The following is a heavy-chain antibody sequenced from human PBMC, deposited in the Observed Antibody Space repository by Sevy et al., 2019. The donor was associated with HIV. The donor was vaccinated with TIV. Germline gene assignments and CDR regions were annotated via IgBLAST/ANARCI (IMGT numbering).Heavy chain of an antibody. CDR3: ARASRDFDWVYYYYGMDV. V-gene: IGHV3-7*01. D-gene: IGHD3-9*01. Sequence: GGSLRLSCAASGFTFSSYWMSWVRQAPGKGLEWVANIKQDGSETYYVDSVKGRFTISRDNAKNALYLQMNSLRAEDTAVDYCARASRDFDWVYYYYGMDVWGQGTTVTVSS. CDR1: GFTFSSYW. CDR2: IKQDGSET. J-gene: IGHJ6*02.